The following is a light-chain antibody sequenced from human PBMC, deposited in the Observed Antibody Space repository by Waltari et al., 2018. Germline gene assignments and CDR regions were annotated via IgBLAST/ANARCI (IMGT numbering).Light chain of an antibody. Sequence: SYELTQPPSVSVSPGQTARITCSGDKLGDKYVYWYQQKAGQSPVLVMFQDTKRPSGIPERFSGSNSGKTATLTISGTQAMDEADYYCQAWDSNTGVFGGGTKLTVL. CDR2: QDT. J-gene: IGLJ3*02. CDR1: KLGDKY. CDR3: QAWDSNTGV. V-gene: IGLV3-1*01.